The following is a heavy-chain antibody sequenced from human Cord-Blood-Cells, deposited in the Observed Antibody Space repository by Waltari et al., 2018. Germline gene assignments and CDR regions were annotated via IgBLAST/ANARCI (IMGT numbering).Heavy chain of an antibody. CDR1: GFTFSSYW. CDR3: ARVGGSYYFDY. CDR2: IKQDGSEK. V-gene: IGHV3-7*01. Sequence: EVQLVESGGGLVQPGGSLSLSCAASGFTFSSYWMSWVRQAPGKGREWVANIKQDGSEKYYVDSVKGRFTISRDNAKNSLYLQMNSLRAEDTAVYYCARVGGSYYFDYWGQETLVTVSS. J-gene: IGHJ4*02. D-gene: IGHD1-26*01.